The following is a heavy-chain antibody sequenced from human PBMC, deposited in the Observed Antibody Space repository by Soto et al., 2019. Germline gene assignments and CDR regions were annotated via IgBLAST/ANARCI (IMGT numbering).Heavy chain of an antibody. V-gene: IGHV1-69*01. D-gene: IGHD1-7*01. CDR3: ARSVELGTLDIEYFDT. CDR1: GGGFSNYA. CDR2: TIPMFPST. J-gene: IGHJ4*02. Sequence: QVQLVQSGAEAKKPGSSVKVSCKASGGGFSNYAISWVRQAPGHGLEWMGGTIPMFPSTNYAQKFPGRLTITAAESTTTAYMELSSLRSEDTAVYFCARSVELGTLDIEYFDTGAREPWSPSPQ.